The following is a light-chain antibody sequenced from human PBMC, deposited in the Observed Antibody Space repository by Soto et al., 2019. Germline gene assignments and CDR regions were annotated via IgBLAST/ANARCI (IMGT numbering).Light chain of an antibody. CDR3: SAWDDSLSGVI. CDR2: RNS. Sequence: SVLTQPPSASGTPGQRVTLSCSGSNSNIGRNSVYWYQQLPGTAPKLLIFRNSQRPSGVPDRFSGSKSGTSASLDISGLRSDDESDYCSAWDDSLSGVIFGGGTKVTVL. J-gene: IGLJ2*01. V-gene: IGLV1-47*01. CDR1: NSNIGRNS.